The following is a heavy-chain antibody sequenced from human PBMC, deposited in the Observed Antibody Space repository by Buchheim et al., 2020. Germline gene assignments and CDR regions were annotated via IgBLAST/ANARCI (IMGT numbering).Heavy chain of an antibody. J-gene: IGHJ4*02. CDR1: GFTFSSYA. V-gene: IGHV3-30-3*01. CDR3: ARGNYYDSSGYMG. Sequence: QVQLVESGGGVVQPGRSLRLSCAASGFTFSSYAMHWVRQAPGKGLEWVAVISYDGSNKYYADSVKGRFTISRDNSKNTLYLQMNSLRAEDTAVYYCARGNYYDSSGYMGWGQGTL. D-gene: IGHD3-22*01. CDR2: ISYDGSNK.